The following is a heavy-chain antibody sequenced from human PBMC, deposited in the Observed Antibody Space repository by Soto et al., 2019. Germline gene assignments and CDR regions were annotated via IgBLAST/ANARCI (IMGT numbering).Heavy chain of an antibody. J-gene: IGHJ4*02. D-gene: IGHD1-26*01. CDR1: GGSISSGGYS. CDR3: ARAGVVGATALDY. V-gene: IGHV4-30-2*01. Sequence: SETLSLTCAVSGGSISSGGYSWSWIRQPPGKGLEWIGYIYHSGSTYYNPSLKSRVAISVDRSKNQFSLKLSSVTAADTAVYYCARAGVVGATALDYWVQGTLVTVSS. CDR2: IYHSGST.